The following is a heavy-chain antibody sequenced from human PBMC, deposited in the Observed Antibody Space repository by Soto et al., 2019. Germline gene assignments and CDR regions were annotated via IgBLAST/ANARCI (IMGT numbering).Heavy chain of an antibody. Sequence: SETLSLTCTVSGGSISGYYWNWIRQPPGKGLEWIGYVYSSGSTKYNPSLKSRVTMSVDTSKNQFSLKLGSVTAADTAVYYCARYEFSNGWYDYFRYWGRGTLVTVSS. D-gene: IGHD6-19*01. J-gene: IGHJ4*02. V-gene: IGHV4-59*08. CDR3: ARYEFSNGWYDYFRY. CDR2: VYSSGST. CDR1: GGSISGYY.